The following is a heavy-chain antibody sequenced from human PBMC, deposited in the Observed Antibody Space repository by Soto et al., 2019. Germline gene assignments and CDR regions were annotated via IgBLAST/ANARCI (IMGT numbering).Heavy chain of an antibody. Sequence: QVQLVESGGGVVQPGTSLRLSCAASGFSFSSYAMHWVRQAPGKGLEWVAALWCDGSNQNYAESVKGRFTISRDNSKRTVYLQMSSLEGEDTGVYYCARDIKDFWSGYLYWGQGTLVTVSS. CDR3: ARDIKDFWSGYLY. CDR2: LWCDGSNQ. V-gene: IGHV3-33*01. D-gene: IGHD3-3*01. CDR1: GFSFSSYA. J-gene: IGHJ4*02.